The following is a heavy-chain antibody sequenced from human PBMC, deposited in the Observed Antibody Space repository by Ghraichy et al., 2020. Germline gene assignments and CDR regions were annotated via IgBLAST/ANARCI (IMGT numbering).Heavy chain of an antibody. CDR1: GFTFSSYS. CDR3: ARAVGATGYYYGMDV. D-gene: IGHD1-26*01. CDR2: ISSSSYI. V-gene: IGHV3-21*01. Sequence: GGSLRLSCAASGFTFSSYSMNWVRQAPGKGLEWVSSISSSSYIYYADSVKGRFTISRDNAKNSLYLQMNSLRAEDTAVYYCARAVGATGYYYGMDVWGQGTTVTVSS. J-gene: IGHJ6*02.